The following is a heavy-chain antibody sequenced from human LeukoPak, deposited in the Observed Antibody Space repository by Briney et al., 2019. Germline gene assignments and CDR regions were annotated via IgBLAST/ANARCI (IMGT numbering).Heavy chain of an antibody. CDR1: GGSISSYY. V-gene: IGHV4-4*07. CDR2: IYTSGRT. Sequence: SETLSLTCTVSGGSISSYYWSWIRQPAGKGLEWIGRIYTSGRTNYNPSLKSRVTISVDTSKNQFSLKLSSMTPADTAVYYCVRKISSYWFFDYWGQGTLVTVSS. J-gene: IGHJ4*02. CDR3: VRKISSYWFFDY. D-gene: IGHD6-13*01.